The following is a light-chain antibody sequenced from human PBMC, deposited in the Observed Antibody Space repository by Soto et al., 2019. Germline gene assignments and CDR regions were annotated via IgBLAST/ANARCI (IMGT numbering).Light chain of an antibody. Sequence: IQMTPSPSSLSASVGDGVTITCRASQDIRTYLNWYQQKPGKAPKLLISAASSLQSGVPSRFSARGSGTDFTLTISTLQPEDFATYYCQQSFSTLLITFGQGTRLEVK. J-gene: IGKJ5*01. CDR1: QDIRTY. CDR2: AAS. V-gene: IGKV1-39*01. CDR3: QQSFSTLLIT.